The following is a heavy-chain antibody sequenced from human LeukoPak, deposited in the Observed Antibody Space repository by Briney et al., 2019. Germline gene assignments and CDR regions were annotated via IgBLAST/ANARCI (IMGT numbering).Heavy chain of an antibody. Sequence: SETLSLTCAVYGGSFSDYFWGWTRQPPGKGLEWIGEINHSGRTYYNPSLKSRVTISVDTSKNQFSLNLSSVTAADTAVYYCARDVVVVPAAIHYGMDVWGQGTTVTVSS. CDR3: ARDVVVVPAAIHYGMDV. CDR2: INHSGRT. J-gene: IGHJ6*02. D-gene: IGHD2-2*01. CDR1: GGSFSDYF. V-gene: IGHV4-34*01.